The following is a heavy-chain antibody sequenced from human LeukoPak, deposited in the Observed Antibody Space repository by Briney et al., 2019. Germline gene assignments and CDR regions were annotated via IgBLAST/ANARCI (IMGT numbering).Heavy chain of an antibody. Sequence: ASVKVSCKASGYTFTSYGISWVRQAPGQGLEWMGWISAYNGNTNYAQKLQGRVTMTTDTSTCTAYMELRSLRSDDTAVYYCARDLKIGYSSGWSNYWGQGTLVTVSS. CDR3: ARDLKIGYSSGWSNY. CDR2: ISAYNGNT. V-gene: IGHV1-18*01. CDR1: GYTFTSYG. J-gene: IGHJ4*02. D-gene: IGHD6-19*01.